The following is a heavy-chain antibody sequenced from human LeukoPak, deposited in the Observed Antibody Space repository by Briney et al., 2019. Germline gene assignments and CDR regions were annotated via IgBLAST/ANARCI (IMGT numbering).Heavy chain of an antibody. J-gene: IGHJ4*02. CDR3: ASTRRSNYGDYVDY. D-gene: IGHD4-17*01. CDR1: GYTFTSYG. V-gene: IGHV1-18*01. Sequence: EASVKVSCKASGYTFTSYGISWVRQAPGQGLEWMGWIGAYNGNTNYAQKLQGRVTMTTDTSTSTAYMELRSLRSDDTAVYYCASTRRSNYGDYVDYWGQGTLVTVSS. CDR2: IGAYNGNT.